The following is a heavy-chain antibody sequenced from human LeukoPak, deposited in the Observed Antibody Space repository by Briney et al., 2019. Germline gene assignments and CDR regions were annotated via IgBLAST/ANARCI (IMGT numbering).Heavy chain of an antibody. J-gene: IGHJ4*02. D-gene: IGHD6-6*01. CDR1: GFTFSNAW. V-gene: IGHV3-15*01. Sequence: PGGSLRLSCAASGFTFSNAWMSWVRQAPGKGLEWVGRIKSKTDGGTTDYAAPVKGRLTISRDDSKNTLYLQMNSLKTEDTAVYYCTTEGDSSTYFDYWGQGTLVTVSS. CDR2: IKSKTDGGTT. CDR3: TTEGDSSTYFDY.